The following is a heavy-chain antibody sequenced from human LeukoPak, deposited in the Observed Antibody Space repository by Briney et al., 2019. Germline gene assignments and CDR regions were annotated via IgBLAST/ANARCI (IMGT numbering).Heavy chain of an antibody. V-gene: IGHV4-59*08. Sequence: PSETPSLTCSVSGGTIGGYYWNWIRQSAGKGLEWIGYIYYSGSTNYNPSLKSRVTISVDTSKNQFSLKLSSVTAADTAVYYCATATVTTRAYYYYMDVWGKGTTVTVSS. CDR1: GGTIGGYY. J-gene: IGHJ6*03. D-gene: IGHD4-17*01. CDR3: ATATVTTRAYYYYMDV. CDR2: IYYSGST.